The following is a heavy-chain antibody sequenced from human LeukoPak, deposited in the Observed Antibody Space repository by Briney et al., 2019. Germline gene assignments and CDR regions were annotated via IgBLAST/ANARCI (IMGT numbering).Heavy chain of an antibody. V-gene: IGHV3-23*01. CDR2: ISGSGGST. Sequence: GGSPRLSCAASGFTFSSYAMSWVRQAPGKGLEWVSAISGSGGSTYYADSVKGRFTISRDNSKNTLYLQMNSLRAEDTAVYYCAKVSIVVVVAATGLLDYWGQGTLVTVSS. J-gene: IGHJ4*02. CDR1: GFTFSSYA. CDR3: AKVSIVVVVAATGLLDY. D-gene: IGHD2-15*01.